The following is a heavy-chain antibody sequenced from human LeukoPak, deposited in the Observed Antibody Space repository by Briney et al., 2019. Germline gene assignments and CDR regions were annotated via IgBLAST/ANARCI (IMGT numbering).Heavy chain of an antibody. CDR3: AGGQGFLIDY. Sequence: GGSLRLSCAASGFTFSSYWMNWVRQAPGKGLEWVANIKQDGSAKYYVDSVKGRLTISRDNAKSLLYLQMNSLRAEDAAVYYCAGGQGFLIDYWGQGTLVTVSS. CDR1: GFTFSSYW. CDR2: IKQDGSAK. V-gene: IGHV3-7*01. J-gene: IGHJ4*02. D-gene: IGHD3-3*01.